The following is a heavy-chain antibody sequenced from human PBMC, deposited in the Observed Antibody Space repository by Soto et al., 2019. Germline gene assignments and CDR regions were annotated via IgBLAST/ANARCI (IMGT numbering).Heavy chain of an antibody. CDR2: ISGYNGNT. D-gene: IGHD2-2*01. CDR3: ARKSSSSCWFDP. J-gene: IGHJ5*02. V-gene: IGHV1-18*01. CDR1: GYTFFSYG. Sequence: QVQLVQSGAEVKNPGASVKVSCKASGYTFFSYGISWVRQAPGQGLEWMGWISGYNGNTNYAQKSQARVTMTTDTSTRTAYMELRRLRSGDTALYYCARKSSSSCWFDPWGQGTLVTVSS.